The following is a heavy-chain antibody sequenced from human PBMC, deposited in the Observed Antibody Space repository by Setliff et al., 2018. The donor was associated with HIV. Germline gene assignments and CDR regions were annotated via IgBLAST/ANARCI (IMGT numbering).Heavy chain of an antibody. D-gene: IGHD1-1*01. V-gene: IGHV1-8*01. Sequence: ASVKVSCKASGYSFTTFDVNWVRQATGQGLEWMGWMNPNSGNTKYAQKLQGRVTMTTDTSTSTAYMELRSLRSDDTAVYYCARGGNPLVNDAFDIWGQGTMVTVSS. J-gene: IGHJ3*02. CDR1: GYSFTTFD. CDR3: ARGGNPLVNDAFDI. CDR2: MNPNSGNT.